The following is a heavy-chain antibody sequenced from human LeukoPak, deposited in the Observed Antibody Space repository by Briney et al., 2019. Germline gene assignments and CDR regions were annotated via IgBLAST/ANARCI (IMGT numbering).Heavy chain of an antibody. V-gene: IGHV3-64*01. CDR3: ARGGMTTVTKSFYFDY. D-gene: IGHD4-17*01. CDR1: GFTFSSYA. Sequence: GGSLRLSCAASGFTFSSYAMSWVRQAPGKGLEWVSAISSNGGSTYYANSVKGRFTISRDNSKNTLYLQMGSLRAEDMAVYYCARGGMTTVTKSFYFDYWGQGTLVTVSS. J-gene: IGHJ4*02. CDR2: ISSNGGST.